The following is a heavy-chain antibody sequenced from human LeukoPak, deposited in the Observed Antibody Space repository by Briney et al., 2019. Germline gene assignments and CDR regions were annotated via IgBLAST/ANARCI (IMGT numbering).Heavy chain of an antibody. CDR2: INHSGST. CDR3: ASNGHRPNPYCSGGSCYRPNYYYYYMDV. CDR1: GGSFSGYY. D-gene: IGHD2-15*01. V-gene: IGHV4-34*01. J-gene: IGHJ6*03. Sequence: PSETLSLTCAVYGGSFSGYYWSWIRQPPGKGLEWSGEINHSGSTNYNPSLKSRVTISVDTSKNQFSLKLSSVTAADTAVYYCASNGHRPNPYCSGGSCYRPNYYYYYMDVWGKGTTVTVSS.